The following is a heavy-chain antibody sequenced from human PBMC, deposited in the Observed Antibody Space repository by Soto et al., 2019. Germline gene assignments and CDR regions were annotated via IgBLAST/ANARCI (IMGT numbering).Heavy chain of an antibody. V-gene: IGHV3-74*01. CDR1: GFTCSSYW. CDR3: ARDDNGSGNNFDY. CDR2: VSSDGSST. Sequence: PVGSLRLSCAASGFTCSSYWMHWVRQASGKGLEWVSRVSSDGSSTIYADSVKGRFTISRDNAKNTLYLQMNSLRAEDTAVYYCARDDNGSGNNFDYWGQGTLVTVSS. D-gene: IGHD3-10*01. J-gene: IGHJ4*02.